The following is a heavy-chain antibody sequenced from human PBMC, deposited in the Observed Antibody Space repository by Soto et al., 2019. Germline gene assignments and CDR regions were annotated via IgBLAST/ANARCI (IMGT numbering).Heavy chain of an antibody. CDR1: GGSISSGDYY. V-gene: IGHV4-30-4*01. Sequence: PSETLSLTRTVSGGSISSGDYYWGWIRQPPGKGLEWIGYIYYSGSTYYNPSLKSRVTISVDTSKNQFSLKLSSVTAADTAVYYCARGIVVVPAAMPADPWGQGTLVTVSS. J-gene: IGHJ5*02. CDR3: ARGIVVVPAAMPADP. D-gene: IGHD2-2*01. CDR2: IYYSGST.